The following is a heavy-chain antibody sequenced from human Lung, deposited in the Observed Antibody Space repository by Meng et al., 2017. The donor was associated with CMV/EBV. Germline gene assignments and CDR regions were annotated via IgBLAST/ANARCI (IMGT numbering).Heavy chain of an antibody. CDR2: INPSGGTT. Sequence: SXXVSXNASCYTFTSNYIHWLRHAPGQGLQWMGTINPSGGTTRYTQKFQCRVTITRDTSAATVYLEVSSMRTEDTAVYYCARDPYDDFYDEYYAAYYYYGLDDWGQGXRVTVSS. CDR1: CYTFTSNY. D-gene: IGHD3-3*01. J-gene: IGHJ6*02. V-gene: IGHV1-46*01. CDR3: ARDPYDDFYDEYYAAYYYYGLDD.